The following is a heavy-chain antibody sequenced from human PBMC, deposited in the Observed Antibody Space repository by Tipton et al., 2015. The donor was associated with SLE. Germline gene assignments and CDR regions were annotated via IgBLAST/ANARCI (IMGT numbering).Heavy chain of an antibody. CDR3: ARAGEYYDYVWGSYRLDY. D-gene: IGHD3-16*02. V-gene: IGHV5-10-1*01. Sequence: QLVQSGAEVKKPGESLKISCKGSGYSFTSYWIGWVRQMPGKGLEWMGRIDPSDSYTNYSPSFQGHVTISADKSISTAYLQWSSLKASDTAMYYCARAGEYYDYVWGSYRLDYWGQGTLVTVSS. CDR1: GYSFTSYW. J-gene: IGHJ4*02. CDR2: IDPSDSYT.